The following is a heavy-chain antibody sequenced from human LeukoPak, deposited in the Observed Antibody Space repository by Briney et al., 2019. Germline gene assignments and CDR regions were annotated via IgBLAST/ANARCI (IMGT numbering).Heavy chain of an antibody. J-gene: IGHJ4*02. D-gene: IGHD3-10*01. CDR1: GFTFSSYA. CDR2: IGDSGGST. CDR3: AKTGLKVPRSYFDY. V-gene: IGHV3-23*01. Sequence: GGSLRLSCAASGFTFSSYAMSWVRQAPGEGLEWVSAIGDSGGSTYYADSVRGRFTISRDNSKNTLYLRMNSLRAEDTAIYYCAKTGLKVPRSYFDYWGQGALVTVSS.